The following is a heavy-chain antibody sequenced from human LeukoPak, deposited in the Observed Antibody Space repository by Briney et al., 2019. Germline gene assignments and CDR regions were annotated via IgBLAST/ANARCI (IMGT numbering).Heavy chain of an antibody. CDR1: GYTFTSYD. V-gene: IGHV1-8*01. J-gene: IGHJ6*03. CDR2: MNPDSGNT. CDR3: ARWYYDFWSGYRDNYYYYYMDV. Sequence: GASVTVSCKASGYTFTSYDINWVRQAPGQGLEWMGWMNPDSGNTDYAQKFQGRVTMTRNTSISTAYMELSSLRSEDTAVYYCARWYYDFWSGYRDNYYYYYMDVWGKGTTVTVSS. D-gene: IGHD3-3*01.